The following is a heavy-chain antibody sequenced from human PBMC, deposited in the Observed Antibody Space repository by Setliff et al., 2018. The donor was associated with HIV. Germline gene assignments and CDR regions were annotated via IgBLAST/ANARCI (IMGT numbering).Heavy chain of an antibody. D-gene: IGHD3-10*01. J-gene: IGHJ5*02. V-gene: IGHV4-59*08. Sequence: PSETLSLTCAVSGGSISNHWWSWFRQPPGKGLEWIAYIQASGITNHKPSLKSRATISVDTSKNQFSLKLSSVTAADTAVYYCARLGTGYGSGSYYSWFDPWGQGTLVTVSS. CDR1: GGSISNHW. CDR2: IQASGIT. CDR3: ARLGTGYGSGSYYSWFDP.